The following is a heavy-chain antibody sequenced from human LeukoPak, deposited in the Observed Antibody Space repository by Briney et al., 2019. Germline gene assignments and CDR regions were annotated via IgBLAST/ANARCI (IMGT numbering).Heavy chain of an antibody. CDR1: GFTFSSYE. V-gene: IGHV3-48*03. J-gene: IGHJ4*02. Sequence: GGSLRLSCAASGFTFSSYEMNWVRQAPGKGLEWVSYISSSGSTIYYADSAKGRFTIFRDNAKNSLYLQMNSLRAEDTAVYYCARARCSGGSCYLGYWGQGTLVTVSS. D-gene: IGHD2-15*01. CDR2: ISSSGSTI. CDR3: ARARCSGGSCYLGY.